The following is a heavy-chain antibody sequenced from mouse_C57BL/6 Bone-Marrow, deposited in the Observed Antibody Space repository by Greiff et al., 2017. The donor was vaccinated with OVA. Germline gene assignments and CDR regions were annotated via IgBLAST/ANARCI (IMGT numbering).Heavy chain of an antibody. CDR3: ARCHFDV. CDR2: IYPGDGDT. Sequence: VQLQESGPELVKPGASVKISCKASGYAFSSSWMNWVKQRPGKGLEWIGRIYPGDGDTNYNGKFKGKATLTADKSSSTAYMQLSSLTSEDSAVYYCARCHFDVWGTGTTVTVSS. CDR1: GYAFSSSW. J-gene: IGHJ1*03. V-gene: IGHV1-82*01.